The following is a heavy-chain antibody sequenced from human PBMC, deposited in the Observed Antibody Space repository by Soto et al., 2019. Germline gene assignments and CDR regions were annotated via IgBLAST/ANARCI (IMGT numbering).Heavy chain of an antibody. Sequence: PGGSLRLSCAASGFTFSSYGMHWVRQAPGKGLEWVAVILYDGSNKYYADSVKGRFTISRDNSKNTLYLQMNSLRADDTAVYYCAKDRNRVGCIEVVVTANNGMDVWGQGNTVTVSS. D-gene: IGHD2-21*02. V-gene: IGHV3-30*18. CDR1: GFTFSSYG. J-gene: IGHJ6*02. CDR2: ILYDGSNK. CDR3: AKDRNRVGCIEVVVTANNGMDV.